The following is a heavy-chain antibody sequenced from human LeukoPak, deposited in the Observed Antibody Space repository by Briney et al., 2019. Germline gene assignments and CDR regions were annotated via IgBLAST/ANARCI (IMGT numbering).Heavy chain of an antibody. CDR1: GYRFTSYW. J-gene: IGHJ3*02. CDR2: IYPGDSDT. V-gene: IGHV5-51*01. CDR3: ATNTMFRGIHAFGI. D-gene: IGHD3-10*01. Sequence: PGESLKISCKGSGYRFTSYWIGWVRQMPGKGLEWMGIIYPGDSDTRYGPSFQGQVTISADKSISTAYLQWSSLKASDSAMYYCATNTMFRGIHAFGIWGQGTMVTVSS.